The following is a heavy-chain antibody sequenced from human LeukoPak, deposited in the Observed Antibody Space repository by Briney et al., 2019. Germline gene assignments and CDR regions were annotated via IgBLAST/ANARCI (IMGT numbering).Heavy chain of an antibody. CDR2: ISGSGGST. J-gene: IGHJ4*02. Sequence: GGSLRLSCAASGFTVSSNYMSWVRQAPGKGLEWVSAISGSGGSTYYADSVKGRFTISRDNSKNTLYLQMNSLRAEDTAVYYCAKDRQWLVRGYFDYWGQGTLVTVSS. D-gene: IGHD6-19*01. CDR1: GFTVSSNY. V-gene: IGHV3-23*01. CDR3: AKDRQWLVRGYFDY.